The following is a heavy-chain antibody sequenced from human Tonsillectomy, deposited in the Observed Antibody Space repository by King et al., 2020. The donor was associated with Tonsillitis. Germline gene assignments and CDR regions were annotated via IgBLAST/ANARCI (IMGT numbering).Heavy chain of an antibody. J-gene: IGHJ3*02. V-gene: IGHV5-51*01. CDR1: GYRFTSYW. CDR3: ARHRPYYDSSGYSYAAFDI. D-gene: IGHD3-22*01. CDR2: IYPDDSDT. Sequence: QLVQSGAEVKKPGESLKISCKGSGYRFTSYWIGWVRQMPGKGLEWMGIIYPDDSDTRYSPSFQGQVTISADKSISTAHLQWSSLKASDTAMYYCARHRPYYDSSGYSYAAFDIWGQGTMVTVSS.